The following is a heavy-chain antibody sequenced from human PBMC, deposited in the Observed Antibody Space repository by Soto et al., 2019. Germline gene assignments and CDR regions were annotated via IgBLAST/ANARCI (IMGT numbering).Heavy chain of an antibody. J-gene: IGHJ4*02. CDR1: GFTFSSYG. CDR2: IWFDGSNK. D-gene: IGHD3-16*01. V-gene: IGHV3-33*01. Sequence: LRLSCAASGFTFSSYGMHWVRQAPGKGLEWVAVIWFDGSNKYYADSVKGRFTISRDNSKNTLYVQMNSLRAEDTAVYYCARDGRPGYYDYVWGAVEMDYWGQGTLVTVSS. CDR3: ARDGRPGYYDYVWGAVEMDY.